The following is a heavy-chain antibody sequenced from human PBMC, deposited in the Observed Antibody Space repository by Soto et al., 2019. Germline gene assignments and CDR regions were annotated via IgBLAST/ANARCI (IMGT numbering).Heavy chain of an antibody. CDR3: ARAFGGVLHDIVVVVAAPNWFDP. J-gene: IGHJ5*02. V-gene: IGHV1-18*04. CDR1: GYTFNSYG. Sequence: ASVQVSCKASGYTFNSYGISWVRQAPAQGLEGMGGISAYNCNTNYAQKLQGRVTMTTDTSKSTAYIQLRSMRSDDTAVYYCARAFGGVLHDIVVVVAAPNWFDPWGQGTLVTVSS. D-gene: IGHD2-15*01. CDR2: ISAYNCNT.